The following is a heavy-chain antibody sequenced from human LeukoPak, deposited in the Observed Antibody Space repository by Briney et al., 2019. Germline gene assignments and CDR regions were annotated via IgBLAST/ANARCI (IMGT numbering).Heavy chain of an antibody. V-gene: IGHV3-64*01. CDR3: ARGEWELPYFDY. J-gene: IGHJ4*02. Sequence: GGPLRLSFAPSGFPFSSYAMHWVRKAPGKGLEYVSVISSNGGSTYYANSVKGRFTISRDNSKNTLYLQVGSLRAEDMAVYYCARGEWELPYFDYWGQGTLVTVSS. CDR1: GFPFSSYA. CDR2: ISSNGGST. D-gene: IGHD1-26*01.